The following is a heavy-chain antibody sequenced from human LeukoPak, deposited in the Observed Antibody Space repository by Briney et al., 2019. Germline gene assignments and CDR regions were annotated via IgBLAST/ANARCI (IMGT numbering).Heavy chain of an antibody. J-gene: IGHJ4*02. Sequence: QPGGSLRLSCAASGFTFSSCAMSWVRQAPGKGLEWVSSISGSGGSTYYADSVKGRFTISRDNSKNTVFLQMDSLSAEDTALYYCAKDRSRVWWHDFDSWGQGTLVTVSS. CDR2: ISGSGGST. CDR1: GFTFSSCA. CDR3: AKDRSRVWWHDFDS. V-gene: IGHV3-23*01. D-gene: IGHD6-19*01.